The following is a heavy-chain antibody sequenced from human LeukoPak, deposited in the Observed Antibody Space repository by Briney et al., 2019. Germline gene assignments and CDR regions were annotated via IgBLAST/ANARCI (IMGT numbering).Heavy chain of an antibody. CDR2: INPNSGGT. J-gene: IGHJ3*02. CDR1: GYTFTDYY. D-gene: IGHD2-15*01. Sequence: ASVKVSCKASGYTFTDYYLYWVRQAPGQGLEWMGWINPNSGGTNYAQKFQGWVTMTRDTSISTAYMELSRLRSDDTAVYYCARANLGSLRAFDIWGQGTMVTVSS. V-gene: IGHV1-2*04. CDR3: ARANLGSLRAFDI.